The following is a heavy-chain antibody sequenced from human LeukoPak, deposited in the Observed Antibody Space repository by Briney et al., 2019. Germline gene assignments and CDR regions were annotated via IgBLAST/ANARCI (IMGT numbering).Heavy chain of an antibody. Sequence: GESLKISCKGSGYSFPSYWIGWVRQMPGKGLEWMGIIYPGDSDTRYSPSFQGQVSISADKSISTAYLQWSSVKASDTAMYYCARTQQLTVDYWGQGTLVTVSS. CDR1: GYSFPSYW. J-gene: IGHJ4*02. D-gene: IGHD6-13*01. CDR2: IYPGDSDT. V-gene: IGHV5-51*01. CDR3: ARTQQLTVDY.